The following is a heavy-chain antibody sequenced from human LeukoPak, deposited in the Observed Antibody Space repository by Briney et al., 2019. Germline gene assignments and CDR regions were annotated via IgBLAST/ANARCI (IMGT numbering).Heavy chain of an antibody. J-gene: IGHJ5*02. Sequence: GGSLRLSCAASGFTFSDYYMSWIRQAPGKGLEWVSYISSSGSTINYADSVKGRFTISRDNAKNSLYLQMNSLRDEDTTVYYCARPYYYDSSGYFHSWGQGTLVTVSS. D-gene: IGHD3-22*01. CDR3: ARPYYYDSSGYFHS. CDR2: ISSSGSTI. CDR1: GFTFSDYY. V-gene: IGHV3-11*01.